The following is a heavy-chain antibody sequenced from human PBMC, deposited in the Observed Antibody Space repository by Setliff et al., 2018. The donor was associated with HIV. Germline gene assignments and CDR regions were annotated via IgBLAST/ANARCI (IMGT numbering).Heavy chain of an antibody. CDR3: ARDQTPLDAFDI. V-gene: IGHV1-2*02. Sequence: ASVKVSCKSSGYTFTGHYIRWVRQAPGQGLEWMGWINPNTGGTNYAQKFQGRVTMTRDTSISTAYMELRRLRSDDTAMYYCARDQTPLDAFDIWGQGTMVTVSS. D-gene: IGHD2-15*01. CDR1: GYTFTGHY. CDR2: INPNTGGT. J-gene: IGHJ3*02.